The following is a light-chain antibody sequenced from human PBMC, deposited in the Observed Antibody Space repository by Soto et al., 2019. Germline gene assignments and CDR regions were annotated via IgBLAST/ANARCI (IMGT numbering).Light chain of an antibody. Sequence: DVVMTQSPLSLPVTLGQPASISCRSNQSLVYSDGNTFLSWFQQRPGQSPRLLIFGASARATGVPARFSGSGSGTDFTLTISSLQSEDFAVYYCQQYNNWPRTFGQGTKVDTK. CDR1: QSLVYSDGNTF. CDR3: QQYNNWPRT. J-gene: IGKJ2*01. V-gene: IGKV2-30*01. CDR2: GAS.